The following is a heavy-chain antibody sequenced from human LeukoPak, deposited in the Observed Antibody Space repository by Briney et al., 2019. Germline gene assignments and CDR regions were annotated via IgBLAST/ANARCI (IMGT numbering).Heavy chain of an antibody. J-gene: IGHJ3*02. CDR2: IYYSGST. CDR3: ASSSSGWTDAFDI. CDR1: GGSISSYY. Sequence: SETLSLTCTVSGGSISSYYWSWIRQPAGKGLEWIGYIYYSGSTNYNPSLKSRVTISVDTSKNQFSLKLSSVTAADTAVYYCASSSSGWTDAFDIWGQGTMVTVSS. D-gene: IGHD6-19*01. V-gene: IGHV4-59*01.